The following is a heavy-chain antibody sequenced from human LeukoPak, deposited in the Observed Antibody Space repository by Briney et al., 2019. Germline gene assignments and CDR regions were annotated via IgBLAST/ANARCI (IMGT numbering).Heavy chain of an antibody. Sequence: GGSLRLSCAASGFTFSDYYMSRIRQAPGKGLEWVSYVTGSGDIASYADSVRGRFTISRDNAKNQLYLQMNSLGVEDTALYYCARDYCSGASCLRIQTLDSWGQGTLVTVSS. CDR3: ARDYCSGASCLRIQTLDS. CDR1: GFTFSDYY. D-gene: IGHD2-15*01. J-gene: IGHJ4*02. CDR2: VTGSGDIA. V-gene: IGHV3-11*04.